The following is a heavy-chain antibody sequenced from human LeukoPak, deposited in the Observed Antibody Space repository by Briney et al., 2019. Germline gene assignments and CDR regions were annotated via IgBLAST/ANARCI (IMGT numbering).Heavy chain of an antibody. CDR3: VKVGTGTIDY. CDR2: IYYSGTT. D-gene: IGHD1-1*01. Sequence: TSETLSLICAVCGGSISGYYWGWIRQPPGKGLEWIGYIYYSGTTNYNPSLKSRVTISVDTSKNQFSLNLRSVTAADTAVYFCVKVGTGTIDYWGQGTLVTVSS. J-gene: IGHJ4*02. V-gene: IGHV4-59*01. CDR1: GGSISGYY.